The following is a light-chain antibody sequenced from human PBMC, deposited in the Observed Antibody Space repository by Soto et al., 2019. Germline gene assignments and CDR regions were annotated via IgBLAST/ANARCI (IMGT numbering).Light chain of an antibody. V-gene: IGKV3-11*01. CDR2: DAS. J-gene: IGKJ5*01. CDR3: QQRSNWPRSIT. Sequence: EIVFTQSPATLSLSPGERATLSCRASQSVSSYLAWYQQKPGQAPRLLIYDASNRATGIPARFSGSGSGTDFTLTISSLEXEDFAVYYCQQRSNWPRSITFGQGTRLEIK. CDR1: QSVSSY.